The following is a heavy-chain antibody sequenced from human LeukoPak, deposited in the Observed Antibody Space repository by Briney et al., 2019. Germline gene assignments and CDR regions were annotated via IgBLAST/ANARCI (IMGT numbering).Heavy chain of an antibody. Sequence: PGGSLRLSCAASGFTFSGYDMSWVRQAPGKGLEWVSYTSSSSSTIYYADSVKSRFTISRDNAKNTLYLQMNSLRAEDTAVYYCARDNLSGFDYWGQGTLVTVSS. D-gene: IGHD2/OR15-2a*01. V-gene: IGHV3-48*04. CDR2: TSSSSSTI. J-gene: IGHJ4*02. CDR1: GFTFSGYD. CDR3: ARDNLSGFDY.